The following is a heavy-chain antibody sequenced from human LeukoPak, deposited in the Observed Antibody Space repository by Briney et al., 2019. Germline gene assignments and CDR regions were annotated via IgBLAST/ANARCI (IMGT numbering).Heavy chain of an antibody. J-gene: IGHJ4*02. V-gene: IGHV4-39*01. CDR1: GGSISSSSYY. CDR3: ARHRPTFGWELDPVFDY. CDR2: IYYSGST. D-gene: IGHD1-26*01. Sequence: SETLSLTCTVSGGSISSSSYYWGWIRQPPGKGLEWIGSIYYSGSTNYNPSLKSRVTISVDTSKNQFSLKLSSVTAADTAVYYCARHRPTFGWELDPVFDYWGQGTLVTVSS.